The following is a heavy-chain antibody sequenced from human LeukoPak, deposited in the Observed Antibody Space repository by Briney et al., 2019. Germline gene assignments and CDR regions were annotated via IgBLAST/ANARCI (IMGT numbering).Heavy chain of an antibody. CDR3: VKAGPGYCSSTSCYNFEY. CDR1: GFTFSDYY. CDR2: ISSSSSYT. V-gene: IGHV3-11*06. D-gene: IGHD2-2*03. J-gene: IGHJ4*02. Sequence: GGSLRLSCAASGFTFSDYYMSWIRQAPGKGLEWVSYISSSSSYTNYADSVKGRFTISRDNSKNTVYLQMSSLRPEDTAVYYCVKAGPGYCSSTSCYNFEYWGQGTLVTVSA.